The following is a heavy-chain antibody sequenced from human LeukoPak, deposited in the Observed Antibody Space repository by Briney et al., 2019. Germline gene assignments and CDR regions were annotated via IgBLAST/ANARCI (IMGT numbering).Heavy chain of an antibody. CDR1: GGSVSSGDYY. CDR2: IYYSGDT. V-gene: IGHV4-30-4*01. Sequence: PSETLSLTCTVSGGSVSSGDYYWSWIRQPPGKGLEWIGYIYYSGDTNSSPSLRRRVTISVDMSKNQYSLNLSSVTAADTAVYYCVRGTGIREFDYWGQGTLVTVSS. J-gene: IGHJ4*02. D-gene: IGHD3-10*01. CDR3: VRGTGIREFDY.